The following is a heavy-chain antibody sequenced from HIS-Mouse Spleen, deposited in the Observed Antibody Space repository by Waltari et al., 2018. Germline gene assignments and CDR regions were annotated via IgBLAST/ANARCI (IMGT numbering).Heavy chain of an antibody. J-gene: IGHJ2*01. CDR1: GGSISSSSYY. CDR2: IYYSGST. CDR3: AREIPYSSSWYDWYFDL. D-gene: IGHD6-13*01. Sequence: QLQLQESGPGLVKPSETLSLTCTVSGGSISSSSYYWGWIRQPPGKGLEGSGSIYYSGSTYANPSLKSRVTISVDTSKNQFSLKLSSVTAADTAVYYCAREIPYSSSWYDWYFDLWGRGTLVTVSS. V-gene: IGHV4-39*07.